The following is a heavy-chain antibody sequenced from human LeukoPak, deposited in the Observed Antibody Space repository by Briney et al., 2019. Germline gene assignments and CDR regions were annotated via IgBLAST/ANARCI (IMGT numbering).Heavy chain of an antibody. V-gene: IGHV3-74*01. CDR1: GFTFSSYW. CDR3: ARNGGYPAFDI. Sequence: GGSLRLSCAASGFTFSSYWMHWVRQAPGKGLVWVSRINSDGSTTYYADSVKGRFTISRDNAKNTLYLHMNSLRAEDTAVYYCARNGGYPAFDIWGQGTMVTVSS. D-gene: IGHD6-19*01. J-gene: IGHJ3*02. CDR2: INSDGSTT.